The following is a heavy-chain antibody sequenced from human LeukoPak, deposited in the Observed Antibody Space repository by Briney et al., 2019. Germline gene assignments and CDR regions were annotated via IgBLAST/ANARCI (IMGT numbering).Heavy chain of an antibody. CDR2: ISYDGSNK. CDR1: GFTFNDYW. D-gene: IGHD6-13*01. CDR3: AKETFGSSSWYDY. Sequence: PGGSLRLSCAASGFTFNDYWMHWVRQAPGKGLEWVAVISYDGSNKYYADSVKGRFTISRDNSKNTLYLQMNSLRAEDTAVYYCAKETFGSSSWYDYWGQGTLVTVSS. V-gene: IGHV3-30*18. J-gene: IGHJ4*02.